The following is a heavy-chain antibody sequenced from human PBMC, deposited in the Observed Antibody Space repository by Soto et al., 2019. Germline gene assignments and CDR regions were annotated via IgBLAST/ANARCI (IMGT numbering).Heavy chain of an antibody. CDR1: RYTFTSYG. CDR3: ARDRRISDIVVVVAATDY. D-gene: IGHD2-15*01. CDR2: ISAYNGNT. J-gene: IGHJ4*02. Sequence: ASVKVSCKASRYTFTSYGISWVRQAPGQGLEWMGWISAYNGNTNYAQKLQGRVTMTTDTSTSTAYMELRSLRSDDTAVYYCARDRRISDIVVVVAATDYWGQGTLVTVSS. V-gene: IGHV1-18*01.